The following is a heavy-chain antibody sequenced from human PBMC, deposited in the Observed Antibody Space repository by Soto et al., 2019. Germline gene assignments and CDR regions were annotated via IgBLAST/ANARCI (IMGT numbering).Heavy chain of an antibody. CDR3: ARDVFASAWPYYMDV. CDR2: INADNGNT. V-gene: IGHV1-3*01. CDR1: GYTFTSYG. Sequence: QVHLVQSGAEVKKPGASVTVSCKTSGYTFTSYGINWVRQAPGQRLEWMGWINADNGNTKYSQKLQGRVTITRDTSASTAYMEHSNLRSEDTAIYYCARDVFASAWPYYMDVWGKGTTVTVSS. D-gene: IGHD6-19*01. J-gene: IGHJ6*03.